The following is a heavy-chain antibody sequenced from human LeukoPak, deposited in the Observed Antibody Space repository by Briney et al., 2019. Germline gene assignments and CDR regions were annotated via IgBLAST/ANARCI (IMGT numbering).Heavy chain of an antibody. CDR2: IGGGAT. D-gene: IGHD2-8*01. CDR3: AKDGQSFNSMYDYFDS. V-gene: IGHV3-23*01. Sequence: PGGSLRLSCSASGFTFRNFAISWVRQAPGKGLEWVSSIGGGATHYADSVKGRFTISRDDSRSTVDLQMSSLRAEDTAVYYCAKDGQSFNSMYDYFDSWGQGTLVTVSS. J-gene: IGHJ4*02. CDR1: GFTFRNFA.